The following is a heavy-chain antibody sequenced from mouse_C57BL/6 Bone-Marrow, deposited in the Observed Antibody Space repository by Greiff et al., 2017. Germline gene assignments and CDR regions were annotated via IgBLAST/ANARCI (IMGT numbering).Heavy chain of an antibody. J-gene: IGHJ3*01. V-gene: IGHV3-6*01. Sequence: EVQLVESGPGLVKPSQSLSLTCSVTGYSITSGYYWNWIRQFPGNKLEWMGYISYDGSNNYNPSLKNRISITRDTSKNQFFLKLNSVTTEDTATYYCARDRSLYYDYGAWFAYWGQGTLVTVSA. CDR2: ISYDGSN. D-gene: IGHD2-4*01. CDR1: GYSITSGYY. CDR3: ARDRSLYYDYGAWFAY.